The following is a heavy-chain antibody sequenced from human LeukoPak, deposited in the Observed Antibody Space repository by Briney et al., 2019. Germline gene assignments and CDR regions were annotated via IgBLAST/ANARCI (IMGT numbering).Heavy chain of an antibody. CDR2: IKSKSDGGTT. V-gene: IGHV3-15*01. J-gene: IGHJ4*02. CDR1: GVTISDAW. CDR3: TTGGHYFGS. Sequence: PGGSLRLSCVASGVTISDAWMSWVRQAPGKGLEWVGRIKSKSDGGTTDHAAPVTDRFIISRDDSKNTLFLQMNSLEADDTAVYYCTTGGHYFGSWGQGTLVIVSS. D-gene: IGHD3-10*01.